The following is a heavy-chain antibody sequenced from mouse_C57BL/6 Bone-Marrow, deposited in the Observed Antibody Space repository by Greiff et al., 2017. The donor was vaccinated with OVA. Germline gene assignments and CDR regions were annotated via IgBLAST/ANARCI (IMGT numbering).Heavy chain of an antibody. CDR1: GYTFTSYW. Sequence: EVQGVESGTVLARPGASVKMSCKTSGYTFTSYWMHWVKQRPGQGLEWIGAIYPGNSDTSYNQKFKGKAKLTAVTSASTAYMELSSLTNEDSAVYYCTREHYGSSHDFDYWGQGTTLTVSS. V-gene: IGHV1-5*01. D-gene: IGHD1-1*01. J-gene: IGHJ2*01. CDR3: TREHYGSSHDFDY. CDR2: IYPGNSDT.